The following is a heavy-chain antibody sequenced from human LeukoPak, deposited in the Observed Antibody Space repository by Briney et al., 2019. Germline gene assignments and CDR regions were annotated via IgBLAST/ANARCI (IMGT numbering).Heavy chain of an antibody. V-gene: IGHV1-2*02. CDR2: INTNNGGT. Sequence: ASVKVSCKASGYTLTGNYLHWVRQAPGQGLEWMGWINTNNGGTSYAQTFLGRVTMTRDTSISTAYLELVSLRSDDTAVYYCARGAVGMLGPNNPFDYWGQGTLVTLSS. D-gene: IGHD1-26*01. J-gene: IGHJ4*02. CDR3: ARGAVGMLGPNNPFDY. CDR1: GYTLTGNY.